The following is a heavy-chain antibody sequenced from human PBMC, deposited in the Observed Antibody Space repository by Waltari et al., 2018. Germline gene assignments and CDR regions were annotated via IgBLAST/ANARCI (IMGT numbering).Heavy chain of an antibody. CDR2: INPNSGGT. V-gene: IGHV1-2*06. CDR3: ARDYNYYDSSGYPYYYYYMDV. J-gene: IGHJ6*03. CDR1: GYTFTGYY. Sequence: QVQLVQSGAEVKKPGASVKVSCKASGYTFTGYYMHWVRQAPGQGPEWMGRINPNSGGTNYAQKFQGRVTMTRDTSISTAYMELSRLRSDDTAVYYCARDYNYYDSSGYPYYYYYMDVWGKGTTVTVSS. D-gene: IGHD3-22*01.